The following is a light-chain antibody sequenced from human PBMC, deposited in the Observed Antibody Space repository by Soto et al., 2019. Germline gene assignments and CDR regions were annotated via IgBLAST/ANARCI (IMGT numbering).Light chain of an antibody. CDR3: MLHMGSGIWA. V-gene: IGLV8-61*01. Sequence: QTVVTQEPSFSVSPGGTVTLTCGLSSGSVSASYYPNWYHQTPGQAPRALIYNTNSRSSGVPDRFSGSILGNKAALTITGAQADDESDYYCMLHMGSGIWAFGGGTKLTVL. CDR1: SGSVSASYY. CDR2: NTN. J-gene: IGLJ2*01.